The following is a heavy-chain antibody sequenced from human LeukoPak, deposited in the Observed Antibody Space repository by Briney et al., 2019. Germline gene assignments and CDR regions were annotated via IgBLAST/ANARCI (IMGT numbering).Heavy chain of an antibody. Sequence: SVKGRFTISRDNAKNSLYLQMNSLRAEDTAVYYCARDLHPENAFDYWGQGTLVTVSS. D-gene: IGHD1-1*01. V-gene: IGHV3-21*01. CDR3: ARDLHPENAFDY. J-gene: IGHJ4*02.